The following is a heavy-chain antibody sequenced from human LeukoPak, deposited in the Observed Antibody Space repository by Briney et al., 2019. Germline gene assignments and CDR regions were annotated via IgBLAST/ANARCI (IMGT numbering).Heavy chain of an antibody. CDR2: INAGNGNT. Sequence: ASVKVSCKASGYTFTGYYMHWVRQAPGQRLEWMGWINAGNGNTKYSQKFQGRVTITRDTSASTAYMELSSLRSEDTAVYYCARDASNWDRYYYYGMDVWGQGTTVTVSS. D-gene: IGHD1-26*01. CDR3: ARDASNWDRYYYYGMDV. J-gene: IGHJ6*02. CDR1: GYTFTGYY. V-gene: IGHV1-3*01.